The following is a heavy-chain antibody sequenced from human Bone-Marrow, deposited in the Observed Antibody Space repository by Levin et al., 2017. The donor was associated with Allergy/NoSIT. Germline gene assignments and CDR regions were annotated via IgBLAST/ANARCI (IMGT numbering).Heavy chain of an antibody. CDR2: MNPNSGNT. V-gene: IGHV1-8*01. CDR3: ARARMGSSWYVWFDP. J-gene: IGHJ5*02. D-gene: IGHD6-13*01. Sequence: EASVKVSCKASGYTFTSYDINWVRQATGQGLEWMGWMNPNSGNTGYAQKFQGRVTMTRNTSISTAYMELSSLRSEDTAVYYCARARMGSSWYVWFDPWGQGTLVTVSS. CDR1: GYTFTSYD.